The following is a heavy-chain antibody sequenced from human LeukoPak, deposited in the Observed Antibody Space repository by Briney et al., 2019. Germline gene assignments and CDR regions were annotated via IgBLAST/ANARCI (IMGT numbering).Heavy chain of an antibody. CDR3: ASVYDSSGYYAPAQFYYFDY. V-gene: IGHV4-61*02. D-gene: IGHD3-22*01. CDR1: GGSISSGSYY. CDR2: IYTSGST. Sequence: SETLSLTCTVSGGSISSGSYYWSWIRQPAGKGLEWIGRIYTSGSTNYNPSLKSRVAISVDTSKNQFSLKLSSVTAADTAVYYCASVYDSSGYYAPAQFYYFDYWGQGTLVTVSS. J-gene: IGHJ4*02.